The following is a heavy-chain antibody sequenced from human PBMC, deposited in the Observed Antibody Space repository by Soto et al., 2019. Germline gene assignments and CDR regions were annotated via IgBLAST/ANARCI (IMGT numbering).Heavy chain of an antibody. CDR1: GYRFTSYW. CDR3: ARLPHRPVDYYYMDV. Sequence: GESLKISCKGSGYRFTSYWIGWVRQMPGKGLEWMGIIYPGDSDTRYSPSFQGQVTISADKSISTAYLQWSSLKASDTAMYYCARLPHRPVDYYYMDVWGKGTTVTVSS. V-gene: IGHV5-51*01. D-gene: IGHD6-19*01. J-gene: IGHJ6*03. CDR2: IYPGDSDT.